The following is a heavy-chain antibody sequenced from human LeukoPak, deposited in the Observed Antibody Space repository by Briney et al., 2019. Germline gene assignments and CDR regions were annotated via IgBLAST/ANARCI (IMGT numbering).Heavy chain of an antibody. CDR3: ARDFRIGYSAHFDY. CDR2: ICENGGTT. D-gene: IGHD2-21*01. CDR1: GFTFRSHA. J-gene: IGHJ4*01. V-gene: IGHV3-23*01. Sequence: GGSLRLSCVGSGFTFRSHAMSWVRQAPEKGLEFVSGICENGGTTYYADSVKGRFSISRDNSKNTLYLQMDSLRGEDTAVYYCARDFRIGYSAHFDYWGQGALVTVSS.